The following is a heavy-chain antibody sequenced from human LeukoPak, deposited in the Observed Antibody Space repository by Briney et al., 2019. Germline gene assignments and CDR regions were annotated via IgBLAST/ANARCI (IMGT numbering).Heavy chain of an antibody. CDR1: GGSISSSNW. V-gene: IGHV4-4*02. D-gene: IGHD3-9*01. J-gene: IGHJ6*02. Sequence: SETLSLTCAVSGGSISSSNWWSWVRQPPGKGLEWIGEIYHSGSTNYNPSLKSRVTISVDKSKNQFSLKLSSVSAADTAVYYCARIPASGDILTGYPDYYYGMDVWGQGTTVTASS. CDR3: ARIPASGDILTGYPDYYYGMDV. CDR2: IYHSGST.